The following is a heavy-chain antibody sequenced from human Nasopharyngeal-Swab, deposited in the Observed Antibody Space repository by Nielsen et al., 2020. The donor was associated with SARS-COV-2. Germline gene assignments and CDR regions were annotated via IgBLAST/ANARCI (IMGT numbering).Heavy chain of an antibody. J-gene: IGHJ6*02. CDR2: ISSSGSTI. CDR1: GFTFSDYY. CDR3: ARDDYGFWSGKASYGMDV. Sequence: GALRLSCAASGFTFSDYYMSWIRQAPGKGLEWVSYISSSGSTIYYADSVKGRFTISRDNAKNSLYLQMNSLRAEDTAVYYCARDDYGFWSGKASYGMDVWGQGTTVTVSS. V-gene: IGHV3-11*01. D-gene: IGHD3-3*01.